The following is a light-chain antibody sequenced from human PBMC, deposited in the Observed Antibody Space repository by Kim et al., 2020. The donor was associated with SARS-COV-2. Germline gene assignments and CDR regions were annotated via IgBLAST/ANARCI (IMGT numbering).Light chain of an antibody. CDR3: QSYDSSNPWV. CDR1: SGSIARNY. CDR2: EDN. V-gene: IGLV6-57*04. J-gene: IGLJ3*02. Sequence: NFMLTQPHSVSESPGKTVTISCTRSSGSIARNYVQWYQQRPGSAPTTVIYEDNKRPSGVPDRFSGSIDSSSNSASHTISGLKTEDEADYYCQSYDSSNPWVFGGGTQLTVL.